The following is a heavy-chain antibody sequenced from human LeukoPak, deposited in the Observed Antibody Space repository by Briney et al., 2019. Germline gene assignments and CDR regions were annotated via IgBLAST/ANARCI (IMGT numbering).Heavy chain of an antibody. V-gene: IGHV3-48*03. CDR2: ISSTGDTI. Sequence: GGSLRLSCTASGFTFSNYEMNWVRQAPRKGLEWASYISSTGDTIYFADSVKGRFTISRDNAKDSLYLQMNSLRVEDTAIYYCARVGSRYWDFDIWGQGTMVTVSS. CDR1: GFTFSNYE. CDR3: ARVGSRYWDFDI. D-gene: IGHD2-8*02. J-gene: IGHJ3*02.